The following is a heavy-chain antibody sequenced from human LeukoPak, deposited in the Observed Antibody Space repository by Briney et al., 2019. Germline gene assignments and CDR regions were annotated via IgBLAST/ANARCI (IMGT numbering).Heavy chain of an antibody. Sequence: SETLSLTCAVYNGSFSGYYWGWIRQPPGKGLEWIGEINHSGSTNYNPSLKSRVTISVDTSKKQFSLKLSSVTAADTAVYYCARAEKSSFWSGYRFDYWGQGTLVTVSS. CDR1: NGSFSGYY. CDR3: ARAEKSSFWSGYRFDY. CDR2: INHSGST. J-gene: IGHJ4*02. D-gene: IGHD3-3*01. V-gene: IGHV4-34*01.